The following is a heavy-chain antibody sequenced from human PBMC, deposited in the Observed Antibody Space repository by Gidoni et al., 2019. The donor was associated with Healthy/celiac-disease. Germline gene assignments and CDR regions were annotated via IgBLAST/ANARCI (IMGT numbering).Heavy chain of an antibody. Sequence: QVQRGQSGGEGKKPGCSVKVPCEASGGTCRGYTISWVRQGPGHGLQWMGGFIPILSIAHYAQTFQGRVTITADTSTGDASMELCSLRSEDTAVSYCAREWCSSTRCYDLRNNWFDPWGQGTLVTVSS. CDR2: FIPILSIA. CDR1: GGTCRGYT. CDR3: AREWCSSTRCYDLRNNWFDP. J-gene: IGHJ5*02. V-gene: IGHV1-69*08. D-gene: IGHD2-2*01.